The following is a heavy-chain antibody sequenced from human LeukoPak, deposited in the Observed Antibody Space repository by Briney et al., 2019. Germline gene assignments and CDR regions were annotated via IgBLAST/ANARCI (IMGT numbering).Heavy chain of an antibody. CDR2: IYYSGST. J-gene: IGHJ3*02. D-gene: IGHD3-16*01. CDR3: ARDWARKAFDI. Sequence: SETLSLTCTVSGGSISSGGYYWSWIRQHPGKGLEWIGYIYYSGSTYYNPSLKSRVTISVDTSKNQFSLKLSSVTAADTAVYYCARDWARKAFDIWGQGAMVTVSS. CDR1: GGSISSGGYY. V-gene: IGHV4-31*03.